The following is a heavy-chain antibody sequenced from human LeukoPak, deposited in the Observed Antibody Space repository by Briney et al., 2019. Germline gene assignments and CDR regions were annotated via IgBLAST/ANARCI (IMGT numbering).Heavy chain of an antibody. CDR3: ARDTILNGVKGFDY. CDR2: IRSSGSSI. D-gene: IGHD2-8*01. V-gene: IGHV3-48*03. J-gene: IGHJ4*02. Sequence: AGGSLRLSCAASGFTFSSYEMNWVRQAPGKGLEWVSYIRSSGSSIYYADSVKGRFTISRDDAKNSLYLQMNSLRAEDTAVYYCARDTILNGVKGFDYWGQGTPVTVPS. CDR1: GFTFSSYE.